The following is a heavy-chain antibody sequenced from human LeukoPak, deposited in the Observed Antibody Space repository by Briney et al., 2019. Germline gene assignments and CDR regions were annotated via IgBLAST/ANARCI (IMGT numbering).Heavy chain of an antibody. D-gene: IGHD3-3*01. Sequence: SQTLSLTCAISGDSVSSNSAAWNWIRQSPSRGLQGLGRTYYRSKWYNDYAVSVKSRITVNPDTSKNQFSLQLNSVTPEETAVYYCARQYDFWSGWDYYYYMDVWGKGTTVTVSS. V-gene: IGHV6-1*01. CDR2: TYYRSKWYN. J-gene: IGHJ6*03. CDR3: ARQYDFWSGWDYYYYMDV. CDR1: GDSVSSNSAA.